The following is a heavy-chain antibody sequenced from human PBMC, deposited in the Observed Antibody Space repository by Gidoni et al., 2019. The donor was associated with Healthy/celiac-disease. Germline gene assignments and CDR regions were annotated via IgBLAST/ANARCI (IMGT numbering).Heavy chain of an antibody. CDR3: AREKFDYGDPSTPRRTFDY. V-gene: IGHV1-69*06. CDR2: IIPIFGTA. Sequence: QVQLVQSGAEVKKPGSSVKVSCKASGGTFSSYAISWVRQAPGQGLEWMGGIIPIFGTANYAQKFQGRVTITADKSTSTAYMELSSLRSEDTAVYYCAREKFDYGDPSTPRRTFDYWGQGTLVTVSS. CDR1: GGTFSSYA. J-gene: IGHJ4*02. D-gene: IGHD4-17*01.